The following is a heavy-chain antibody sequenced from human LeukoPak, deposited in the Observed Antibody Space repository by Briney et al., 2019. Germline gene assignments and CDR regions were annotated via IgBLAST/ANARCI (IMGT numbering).Heavy chain of an antibody. Sequence: PGWALRLSCVASGFTFSSYAMNWVRQAPGMGLGWVSVITSSGGSTAYADSVRGRFTISRDNSKNTLYMQVNSLRAEDTAVYYCVPESAGTLDYWGQGILVTVSS. CDR3: VPESAGTLDY. V-gene: IGHV3-23*01. CDR2: ITSSGGST. CDR1: GFTFSSYA. J-gene: IGHJ4*02. D-gene: IGHD6-19*01.